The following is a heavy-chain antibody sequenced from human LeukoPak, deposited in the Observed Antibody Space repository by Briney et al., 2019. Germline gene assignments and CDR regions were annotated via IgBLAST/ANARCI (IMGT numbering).Heavy chain of an antibody. CDR2: ISYDGSNI. Sequence: GGSLRLSCAASGFTFSSYGMHWVRQAPGKGLEWVAIISYDGSNIYYADSVKGRFTISRDNAKNSLYLQMNSLRAEDTAVYYCAELGITMIGGVWGKGTTVTISS. CDR3: AELGITMIGGV. V-gene: IGHV3-30*18. J-gene: IGHJ6*04. D-gene: IGHD3-10*02. CDR1: GFTFSSYG.